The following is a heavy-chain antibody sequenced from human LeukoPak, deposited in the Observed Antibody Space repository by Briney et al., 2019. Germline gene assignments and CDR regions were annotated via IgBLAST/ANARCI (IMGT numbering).Heavy chain of an antibody. CDR2: ISYDGSNK. Sequence: GGSLRLSCAASGFTFSSYAMHWVRQAPGKGLEWVAVISYDGSNKYYADSVKGRFTISRDNSKNTLYLQMNSLRAEDTAVYYCARDLGYCRGGSCPQSYYFDYWGQGTLVTVSS. CDR1: GFTFSSYA. D-gene: IGHD2-15*01. V-gene: IGHV3-30-3*01. J-gene: IGHJ4*02. CDR3: ARDLGYCRGGSCPQSYYFDY.